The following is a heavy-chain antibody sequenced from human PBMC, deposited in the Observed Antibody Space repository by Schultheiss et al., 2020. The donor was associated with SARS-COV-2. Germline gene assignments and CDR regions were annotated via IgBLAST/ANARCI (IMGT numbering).Heavy chain of an antibody. CDR1: GGSFSGYY. J-gene: IGHJ4*02. Sequence: SETLSLTCAVYGGSFSGYYWSWIRQPPGKGLEWIGEINHSGSTNYNPSLKSRVTISVDTSKNQFSLKVSSVTAADTAVYYCARVWSSSWGNYFDHWGQGTLVTVSS. V-gene: IGHV4-34*01. CDR2: INHSGST. CDR3: ARVWSSSWGNYFDH. D-gene: IGHD6-13*01.